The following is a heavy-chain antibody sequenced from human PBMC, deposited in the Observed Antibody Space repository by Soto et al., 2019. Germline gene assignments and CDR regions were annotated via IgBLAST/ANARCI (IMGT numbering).Heavy chain of an antibody. V-gene: IGHV4-31*03. J-gene: IGHJ3*02. D-gene: IGHD3-22*01. CDR3: ASPGVSYYYDSSGYSYAFDI. Sequence: SETLSLTCTVSGGSISSGGYYWSWIRQHPGKGLEWIGYIYYSGSTYYNPSLKSRVTISVDTSKNQFSLKLSSVTAADTAVYYCASPGVSYYYDSSGYSYAFDIWGQRTIVTVSS. CDR1: GGSISSGGYY. CDR2: IYYSGST.